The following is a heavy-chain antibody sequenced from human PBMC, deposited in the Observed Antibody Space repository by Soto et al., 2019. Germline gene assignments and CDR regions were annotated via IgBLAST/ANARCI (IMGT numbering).Heavy chain of an antibody. Sequence: PGGSLRLSCAASGFTFSSYGMHWVRQAPGKGLEWVAVISYDGSNKYYADSVKGRFTISRDNSKNTLYLQMNSLRAEDTAVYYCAICSSGWYPLDYWGQGTLVTVSS. V-gene: IGHV3-30*03. CDR3: AICSSGWYPLDY. J-gene: IGHJ4*02. D-gene: IGHD6-19*01. CDR1: GFTFSSYG. CDR2: ISYDGSNK.